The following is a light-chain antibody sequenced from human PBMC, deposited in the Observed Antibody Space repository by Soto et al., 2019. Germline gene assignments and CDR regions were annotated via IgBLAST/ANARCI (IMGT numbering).Light chain of an antibody. J-gene: IGKJ4*01. CDR2: DAS. V-gene: IGKV1-39*01. CDR1: QRISSY. CDR3: QQRYSRPLT. Sequence: DIQMTQSPSSLSASFGDRVTIACRASQRISSYFTWYQQKPGQAPTLLIYDASSMATGVPPRFSGSGSGTDFTLTISSLQPEDFAAYYCQQRYSRPLTFGGGTKVDIK.